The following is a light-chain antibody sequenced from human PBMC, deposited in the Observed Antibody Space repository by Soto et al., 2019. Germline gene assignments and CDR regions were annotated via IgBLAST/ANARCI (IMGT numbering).Light chain of an antibody. J-gene: IGLJ3*02. CDR2: DTS. CDR3: ATWDSSLSAVV. V-gene: IGLV1-51*01. Sequence: QSVLTQPPSVSAAPGQKVTISCFGSSSNIGNLYVSWYQQLPGTAPKLFIYDTSKRPSGIPDRFSGSKSGTSATLGITGLQPGDEAHYYCATWDSSLSAVVFGGGTKVTVL. CDR1: SSNIGNLY.